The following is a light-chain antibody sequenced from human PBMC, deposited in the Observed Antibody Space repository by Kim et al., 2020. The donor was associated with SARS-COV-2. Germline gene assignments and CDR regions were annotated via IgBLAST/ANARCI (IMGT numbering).Light chain of an antibody. CDR2: RNN. V-gene: IGLV1-47*01. J-gene: IGLJ1*01. CDR1: SSNIGSKY. CDR3: AAWDDSLSGYV. Sequence: QSVLTQPPPASGTPGQRVTISCSGGSSNIGSKYVYWYQHLPGTAPKLLIYRNNQRPSGVPDRFSGSKSATSAYLAISGLGSEGEAGSYCAAWDDSLSGYVVGGGTNVTVL.